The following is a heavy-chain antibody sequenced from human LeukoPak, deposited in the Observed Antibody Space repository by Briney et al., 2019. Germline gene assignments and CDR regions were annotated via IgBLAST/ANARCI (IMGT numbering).Heavy chain of an antibody. D-gene: IGHD3-22*01. CDR2: INHSGST. CDR3: ARVPGYYDSSGSTDK. V-gene: IGHV4-34*01. J-gene: IGHJ4*02. CDR1: GGSFSGYY. Sequence: SETLSLTCAVYGGSFSGYYWSWIRQPPGMGLEWIGEINHSGSTNYNPSLKNRVTISVDTSKNQFSLKLSSVTAADTAVYYCARVPGYYDSSGSTDKWGQGTLVTVSS.